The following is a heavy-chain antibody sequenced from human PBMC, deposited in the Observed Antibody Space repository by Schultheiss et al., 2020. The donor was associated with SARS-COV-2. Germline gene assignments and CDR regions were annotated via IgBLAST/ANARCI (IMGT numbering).Heavy chain of an antibody. CDR2: ISSSSSTI. CDR3: ARDRRSLGGYYFDY. CDR1: GFTFSSYS. D-gene: IGHD4-23*01. Sequence: GESLKISCAASGFTFSSYSMNWVRQAPGKGLEWVSYISSSSSTIYYADSVKGRFTISRDNAKNSLYLQMNSLRDEDTAVYYCARDRRSLGGYYFDYWGQGTLVTVSS. J-gene: IGHJ4*02. V-gene: IGHV3-48*02.